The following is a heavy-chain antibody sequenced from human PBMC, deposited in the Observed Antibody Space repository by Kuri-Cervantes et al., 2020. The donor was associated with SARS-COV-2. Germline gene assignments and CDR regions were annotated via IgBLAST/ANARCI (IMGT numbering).Heavy chain of an antibody. CDR1: GFTFSTYD. V-gene: IGHV3-21*01. CDR2: ISASGTYI. D-gene: IGHD3-22*01. CDR3: ATNSYYYDSSAYYYS. Sequence: GGSLRLSCEASGFTFSTYDMNWVRQAPRKGLEWVSSISASGTYIYYADSVKGRFTISRDNAQNSLYLQMNSLRAEDTAVYYCATNSYYYDSSAYYYSWGQGTLAPSPQ. J-gene: IGHJ4*02.